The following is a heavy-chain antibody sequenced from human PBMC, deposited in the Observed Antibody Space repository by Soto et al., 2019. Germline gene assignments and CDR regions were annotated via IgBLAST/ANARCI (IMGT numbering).Heavy chain of an antibody. Sequence: GGSLRLSCAASGFTVSSNYMSWVRQAPGKGLEWVSVIYSGGSTYYADSVKGRFTISRHNSKNTLYLQMNSLRAEDTAVYYCASRDGLGYCSGGSCYSGGLDYWGQGTLVTVSS. D-gene: IGHD2-15*01. CDR1: GFTVSSNY. V-gene: IGHV3-53*04. CDR2: IYSGGST. CDR3: ASRDGLGYCSGGSCYSGGLDY. J-gene: IGHJ4*02.